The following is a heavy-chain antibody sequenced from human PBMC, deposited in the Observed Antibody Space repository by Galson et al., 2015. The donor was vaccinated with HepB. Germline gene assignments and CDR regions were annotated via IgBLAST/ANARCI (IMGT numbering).Heavy chain of an antibody. V-gene: IGHV3-33*08. CDR3: ARGPYGSGSYQNFYYYYYGMDV. CDR2: IWYDGSNK. D-gene: IGHD3-10*01. CDR1: GFTFSSYG. J-gene: IGHJ6*02. Sequence: SLRLSCAASGFTFSSYGMHWVRQAPGKGLEWVAVIWYDGSNKYYADSVKGRFTISRNNSKNTLYLQMNSLRAEDTAVYYCARGPYGSGSYQNFYYYYYGMDVWGQGTTVTVSS.